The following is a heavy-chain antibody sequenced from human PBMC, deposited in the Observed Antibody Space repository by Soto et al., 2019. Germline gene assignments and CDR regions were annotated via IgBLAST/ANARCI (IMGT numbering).Heavy chain of an antibody. CDR3: ARRITIFGVVPSYGMDV. Sequence: QLQLQESGPGLVKPSETLSLTCTVSGGSISSSSYYWGWIRQPPGKGLEWIGRIYYSGSTYYNPSLKIRVTISVDTSKNQFSLKLSSVTAADTAVYYCARRITIFGVVPSYGMDVWGQGTTVTVSS. CDR1: GGSISSSSYY. J-gene: IGHJ6*02. V-gene: IGHV4-39*01. D-gene: IGHD3-3*01. CDR2: IYYSGST.